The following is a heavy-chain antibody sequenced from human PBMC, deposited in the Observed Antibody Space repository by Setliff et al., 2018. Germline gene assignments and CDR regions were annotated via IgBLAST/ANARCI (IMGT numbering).Heavy chain of an antibody. Sequence: PGGSLRLSCTASGLSYINDWVSWVRQAQGKGLEWLASINPHGSEKYYADSVKGRFTISRDNAKNSLSLQMNNLRTEDTAVYYCFGAGTCSYWGQGTLVTVSS. V-gene: IGHV3-7*01. J-gene: IGHJ4*02. D-gene: IGHD3-10*01. CDR2: INPHGSEK. CDR1: GLSYINDW. CDR3: FGAGTCSY.